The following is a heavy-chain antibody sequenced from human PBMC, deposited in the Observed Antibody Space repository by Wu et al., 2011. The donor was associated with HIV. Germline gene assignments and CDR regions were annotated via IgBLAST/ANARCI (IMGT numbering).Heavy chain of an antibody. J-gene: IGHJ6*03. CDR1: GGTFSNDA. CDR2: IIPMFEVT. CDR3: GSGTIVYGGNPFGYMAV. D-gene: IGHD4/OR15-4a*01. Sequence: HLVQSGADVKKPGSSVKVSCKPSGGTFSNDAINWVRQAPGQGLECVGGIIPMFEVTNYAQKFRGRVTITADKSTNTVYMEMSNLRSDDTAVYYCGSGTIVYGGNPFGYMAVWGKGTTVIVAS. V-gene: IGHV1-69*17.